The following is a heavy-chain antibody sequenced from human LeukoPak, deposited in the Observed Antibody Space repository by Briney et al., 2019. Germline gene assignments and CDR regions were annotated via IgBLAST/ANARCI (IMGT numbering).Heavy chain of an antibody. D-gene: IGHD1-26*01. Sequence: GASVKVSCKVSGYTLTKLSMNWVRQAPGKGLEWMGGFDPEDGETIYAQKSQGRVTMTEDTSTDTAYMELSSLRSEDTAVYYCATVSGSSRGFDPWGQGTLVSVSS. CDR2: FDPEDGET. V-gene: IGHV1-24*01. CDR3: ATVSGSSRGFDP. J-gene: IGHJ5*02. CDR1: GYTLTKLS.